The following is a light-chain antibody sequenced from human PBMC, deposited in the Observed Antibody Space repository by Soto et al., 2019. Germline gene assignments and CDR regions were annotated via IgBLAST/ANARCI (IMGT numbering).Light chain of an antibody. Sequence: EVVLTQSPATLSVSPGERATLSCWASQKIGYDLAWYQQRPGQAPRLLFYGTSTRATGIPARFSGSGSGTEFTLTISSLQSEDFALYYCQHYNNWPLTFGGGTKVELK. CDR3: QHYNNWPLT. CDR1: QKIGYD. J-gene: IGKJ4*01. V-gene: IGKV3-15*01. CDR2: GTS.